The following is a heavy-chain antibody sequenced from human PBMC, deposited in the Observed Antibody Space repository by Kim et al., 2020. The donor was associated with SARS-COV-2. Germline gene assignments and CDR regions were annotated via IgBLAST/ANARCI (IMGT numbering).Heavy chain of an antibody. CDR2: IIPIFGTA. J-gene: IGHJ4*02. CDR3: ARPYSGSSSWYEY. D-gene: IGHD6-13*01. V-gene: IGHV1-69*13. CDR1: GGTFSSYA. Sequence: SVKVSCKASGGTFSSYAISWVRQAPGQGLEWMGGIIPIFGTANYAQKFQGRVTITADESTSTAYMELSSLRSEDTAVYYCARPYSGSSSWYEYWGQGTLVTVSS.